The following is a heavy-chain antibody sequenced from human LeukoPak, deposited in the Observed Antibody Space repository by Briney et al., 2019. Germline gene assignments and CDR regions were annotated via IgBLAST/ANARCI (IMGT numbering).Heavy chain of an antibody. CDR3: ARDHPQWLSKSTWFDP. CDR1: GYTFTSYG. D-gene: IGHD6-19*01. V-gene: IGHV1-18*01. CDR2: ISAYNGNT. J-gene: IGHJ5*02. Sequence: ASVKVSCKASGYTFTSYGISWVRQAPGQGLEWMGCISAYNGNTNYAQKLQGRVTMTTDTSTSTAYMQLRSLRSEDTAVYYCARDHPQWLSKSTWFDPWGQGTLVTVSS.